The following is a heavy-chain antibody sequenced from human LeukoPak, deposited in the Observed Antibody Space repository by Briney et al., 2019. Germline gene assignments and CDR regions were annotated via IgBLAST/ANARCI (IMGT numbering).Heavy chain of an antibody. CDR2: IYYSGST. CDR3: ARSARISGFIDY. Sequence: KTSETLSLTCTVSGGSISSYYWSWIRQPPGKGLEWIGYIYYSGSTNYNPSLKSRVTISVDTSKNQFSLKLSSVTAADTAVYYCARSARISGFIDYWGQGTLVTVSS. CDR1: GGSISSYY. D-gene: IGHD1-20*01. J-gene: IGHJ4*02. V-gene: IGHV4-59*01.